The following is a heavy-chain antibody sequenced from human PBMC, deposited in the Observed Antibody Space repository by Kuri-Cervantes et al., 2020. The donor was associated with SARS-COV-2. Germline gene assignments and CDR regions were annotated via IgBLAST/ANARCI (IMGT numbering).Heavy chain of an antibody. V-gene: IGHV1-69*13. CDR2: IIPIFGTA. CDR1: GGTFSSYA. J-gene: IGHJ5*02. CDR3: AREGCSGGSCYSSWFDP. Sequence: SVKVSCKASGGTFSSYAISWVRQAPGQGLEWMGGIIPIFGTANYAQKFQGRVTITADESTSTAYMELSRLRSDDTAVYYCAREGCSGGSCYSSWFDPWGQGTLVTVSS. D-gene: IGHD2-15*01.